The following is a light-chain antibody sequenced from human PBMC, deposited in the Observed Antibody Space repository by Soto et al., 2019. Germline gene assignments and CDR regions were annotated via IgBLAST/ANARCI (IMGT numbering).Light chain of an antibody. CDR1: QSVSSNY. CDR3: QQFATSLWT. J-gene: IGKJ1*01. V-gene: IGKV3-20*01. Sequence: IVLTQSPGTLSLSPGQRATLSCRASQSVSSNYLAWYQHKPGQAPRLLIFGASSRATGIPDRFSGSGSGTDFTLTISRLEPEDFAVYYCQQFATSLWTFGQGTKVKIK. CDR2: GAS.